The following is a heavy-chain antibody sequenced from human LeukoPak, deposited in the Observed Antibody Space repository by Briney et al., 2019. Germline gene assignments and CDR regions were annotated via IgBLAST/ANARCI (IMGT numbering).Heavy chain of an antibody. D-gene: IGHD3-10*01. CDR2: IKSKTDGGTT. CDR3: TTTAVYYYGSGSYGLFDY. CDR1: AFTFSNAW. Sequence: GGSLRLSCATSAFTFSNAWMSWVRQAPGKGLEWVGRIKSKTDGGTTDYAAPVKGRFTISRDDSKNTLYLQMNSLKTEDTAVYYCTTTAVYYYGSGSYGLFDYWGQGTLVTVSS. V-gene: IGHV3-15*01. J-gene: IGHJ4*02.